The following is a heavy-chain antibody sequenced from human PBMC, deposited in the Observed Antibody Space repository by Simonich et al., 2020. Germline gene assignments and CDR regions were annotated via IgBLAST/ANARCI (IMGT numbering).Heavy chain of an antibody. V-gene: IGHV1-8*03. CDR2: MNPNSGNT. J-gene: IGHJ4*02. CDR1: GYTFTSYD. Sequence: QVQLVQSGAEVKKPGASLKVSCKASGYTFTSYDINWVRQANGQGLEWRGWMNPNSGNTGYAQKCQGRVTITRNTSISTAYMELGSLRFEDTAVYYCARGRGGMSRGYVDYWGQGTLVTVSS. D-gene: IGHD3-3*01. CDR3: ARGRGGMSRGYVDY.